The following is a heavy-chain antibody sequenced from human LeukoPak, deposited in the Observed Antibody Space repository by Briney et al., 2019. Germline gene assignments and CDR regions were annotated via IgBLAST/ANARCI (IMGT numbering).Heavy chain of an antibody. CDR1: GFRFSTYW. CDR2: LYPGDSDT. V-gene: IGHV5-51*01. D-gene: IGHD3-16*01. Sequence: GESLKISCKGSGFRFSTYWIGWVRPLPGKGLEWMGMLYPGDSDTRYSPSFQGQVTMSADKSINTAYLQWSSLKASDTAMYYCARHAPVGLTIGGIIDSWGQGTLVTVST. CDR3: ARHAPVGLTIGGIIDS. J-gene: IGHJ4*02.